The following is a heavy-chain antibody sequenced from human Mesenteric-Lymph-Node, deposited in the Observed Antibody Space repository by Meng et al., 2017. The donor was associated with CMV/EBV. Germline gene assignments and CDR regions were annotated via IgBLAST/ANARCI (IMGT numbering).Heavy chain of an antibody. V-gene: IGHV4-59*11. CDR3: ARGGGNFDFDY. CDR2: IYNRGGI. CDR1: GGSISVHS. D-gene: IGHD4-23*01. J-gene: IGHJ4*02. Sequence: SETLSLTCSVSGGSISVHSSSWIRQPPGKGLEWLGYIYNRGGINDNPSLKSRVTISVDRAKNQSSRKLTSGTAADTAVYYCARGGGNFDFDYWSQGTLVTVSS.